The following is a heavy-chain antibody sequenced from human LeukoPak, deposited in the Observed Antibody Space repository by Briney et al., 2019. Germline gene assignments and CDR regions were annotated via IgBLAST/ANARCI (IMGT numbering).Heavy chain of an antibody. CDR2: VSGSGAST. V-gene: IGHV3-23*01. CDR1: GFDFTNYG. CDR3: AKAPVTTCRGAFCYPFDY. D-gene: IGHD2-15*01. J-gene: IGHJ4*02. Sequence: GGSLRLSCTASGFDFTNYGMSWVRQAPGKGLEWVSSVSGSGASTNYADSVKGRFTISRDSSKNTLFLQMNRLRPEDAAVYYCAKAPVTTCRGAFCYPFDYWGLGTLVTVSS.